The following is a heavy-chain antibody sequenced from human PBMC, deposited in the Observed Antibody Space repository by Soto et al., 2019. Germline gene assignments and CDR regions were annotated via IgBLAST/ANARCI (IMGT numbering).Heavy chain of an antibody. CDR3: AKGYLGVATTTLDS. CDR1: GFTFDDYA. CDR2: ISWNSGSI. D-gene: IGHD5-12*01. V-gene: IGHV3-9*01. Sequence: EVQLVESGGGLVQPGRSLRLSCAASGFTFDDYAMHWVRQAPGKGLEWVSGISWNSGSIGYADSVKGRFTISRDNAKNSQYLQMNSLRAEDTALYYCAKGYLGVATTTLDSWGQGTLVTVSS. J-gene: IGHJ4*02.